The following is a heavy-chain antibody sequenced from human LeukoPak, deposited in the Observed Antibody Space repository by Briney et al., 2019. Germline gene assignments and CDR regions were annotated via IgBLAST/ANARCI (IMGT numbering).Heavy chain of an antibody. J-gene: IGHJ4*02. CDR1: GGSINSYY. D-gene: IGHD1-14*01. CDR3: ARHCAEFYCFDY. V-gene: IGHV4-59*08. CDR2: IYYSEST. Sequence: PSETLSLTCTVSGGSINSYYWSWIRHPPGKGLEWNCYIYYSESTTSYTSPKSQGTISVDTSTNHFPLKLSSVTAADTAVYYCARHCAEFYCFDYWGQGTLVTVSS.